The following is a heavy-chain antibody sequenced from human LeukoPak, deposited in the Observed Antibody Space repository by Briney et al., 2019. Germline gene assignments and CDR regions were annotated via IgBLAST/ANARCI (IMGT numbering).Heavy chain of an antibody. V-gene: IGHV1-2*06. Sequence: GASVKVSCKASGYTFTSYDINWVRQATGQGLEWMGRINPNSGGTNYAQKFQGRVTMTRDTSISTAYMELSRLRSDDTAVYYCARDGSSSTSPFDYWGQGTLVTVSS. CDR2: INPNSGGT. CDR3: ARDGSSSTSPFDY. J-gene: IGHJ4*02. D-gene: IGHD6-13*01. CDR1: GYTFTSYD.